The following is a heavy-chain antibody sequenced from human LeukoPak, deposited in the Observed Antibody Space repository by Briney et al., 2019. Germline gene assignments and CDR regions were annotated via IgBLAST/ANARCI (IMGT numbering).Heavy chain of an antibody. J-gene: IGHJ6*02. D-gene: IGHD3-10*01. CDR3: AKSGSYYYGMDV. CDR1: GFILSNYA. Sequence: GGSLRLSCAASGFILSNYAMSWVRQAPGKGLEWVSAISGRGATTYYADSVKGRLTISRDNSKNTLYLQMNSLRAEDMAVYYCAKSGSYYYGMDVWGQGTTVTVSS. V-gene: IGHV3-23*01. CDR2: ISGRGATT.